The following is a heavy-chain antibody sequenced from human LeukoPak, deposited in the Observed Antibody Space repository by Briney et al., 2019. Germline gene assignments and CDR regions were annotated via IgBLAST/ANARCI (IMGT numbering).Heavy chain of an antibody. Sequence: HPGGSLRLSCAASGFTFSSYEMNWVRQAPGKGLEWVSYISSSGSTIYYADSVKGRFTISRDNAKNSLYLQMNSLRAEDTAVYYCARVRTGYSSGWYPYYYYYYMDVWGKGTTVTVSS. J-gene: IGHJ6*03. D-gene: IGHD6-19*01. CDR1: GFTFSSYE. CDR2: ISSSGSTI. V-gene: IGHV3-48*03. CDR3: ARVRTGYSSGWYPYYYYYYMDV.